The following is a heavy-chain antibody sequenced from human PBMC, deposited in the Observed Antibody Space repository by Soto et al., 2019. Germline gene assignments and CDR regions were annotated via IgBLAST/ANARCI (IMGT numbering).Heavy chain of an antibody. V-gene: IGHV3-30*18. CDR3: AKWVGARHAFDI. J-gene: IGHJ3*02. Sequence: ESGGGVVHPGRSLRLSCAASGFTFSSYGMHWVRQAPGKGLEWVAVISYDGSNKYYADSVKGRFTISRDNSKNTLYLQMNSLRAEDTAVYYCAKWVGARHAFDIWGQGTMVTVSS. CDR1: GFTFSSYG. CDR2: ISYDGSNK. D-gene: IGHD1-26*01.